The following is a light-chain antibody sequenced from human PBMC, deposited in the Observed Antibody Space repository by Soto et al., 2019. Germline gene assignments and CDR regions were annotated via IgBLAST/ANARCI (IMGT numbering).Light chain of an antibody. V-gene: IGKV3-20*01. J-gene: IGKJ3*01. CDR1: QSIYITS. CDR3: QQYGDSPFA. Sequence: EIVLTQSQGTLSLSPGERATLSCRASQSIYITSLAWYQHKRGQAPRLLIYAATVRATAVPDRFNGSGSGTDFALTISRLEPEDSAMYYCQQYGDSPFAFGPGTKLDVK. CDR2: AAT.